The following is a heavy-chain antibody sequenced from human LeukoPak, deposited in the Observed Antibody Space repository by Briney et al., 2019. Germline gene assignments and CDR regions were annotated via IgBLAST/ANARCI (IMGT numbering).Heavy chain of an antibody. V-gene: IGHV1-2*02. D-gene: IGHD2-2*01. Sequence: SVKVSCKASGYTFTGYYMHWVRQAPGQGLEWMGWINPNSGGTNYAQKFQGRVTMTRDTSISTAYMELSRLRSDDTAVYYCARDVGEYCSSVSCYASDYWGQGTLVTVSS. CDR3: ARDVGEYCSSVSCYASDY. CDR1: GYTFTGYY. CDR2: INPNSGGT. J-gene: IGHJ4*02.